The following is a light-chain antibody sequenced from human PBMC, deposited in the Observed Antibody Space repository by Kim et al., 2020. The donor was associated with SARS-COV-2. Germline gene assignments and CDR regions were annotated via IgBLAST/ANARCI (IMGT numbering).Light chain of an antibody. V-gene: IGKV3D-15*01. CDR1: QYISNY. CDR2: GAS. Sequence: EIVMTQSPATLSVSPGERATLSCRASQYISNYLAWYQVKPGQPPRLLIYGASARATGVTARYSGGGSGTEFTLTISSLQSEDFAVYYCQQYNDWPLLTCGGGTKVDIK. J-gene: IGKJ4*01. CDR3: QQYNDWPLLT.